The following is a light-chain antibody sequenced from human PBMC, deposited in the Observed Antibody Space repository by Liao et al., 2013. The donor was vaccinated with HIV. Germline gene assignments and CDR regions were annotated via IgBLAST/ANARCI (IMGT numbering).Light chain of an antibody. CDR1: NLGSNS. CDR3: QLWDSSSDHVV. V-gene: IGLV3-21*04. Sequence: SYVLTQPPSMSVAPGKTARISCGGYNLGSNSVHWYLQKPGQAPVLVIYYDRDRPSGIPERISGSNSGNMATLTITRVEAGDEADYYCQLWDSSSDHVVFGGGTKLTVL. J-gene: IGLJ2*01. CDR2: YDR.